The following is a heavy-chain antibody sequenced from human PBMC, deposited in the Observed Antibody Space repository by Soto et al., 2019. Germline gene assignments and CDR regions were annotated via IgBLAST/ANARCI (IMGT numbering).Heavy chain of an antibody. V-gene: IGHV1-69*13. CDR2: IIPIFGTA. CDR3: ARSIFGVVPSTYNWFDP. D-gene: IGHD3-3*01. CDR1: GGTFSSYA. J-gene: IGHJ5*02. Sequence: ASVKVSCKASGGTFSSYAISWVRQAPGQGLEWMGGIIPIFGTANYAQKFQGRVTITADESTSTAYMELSSLRSEVTAVYYCARSIFGVVPSTYNWFDPWGQGTLVTVSS.